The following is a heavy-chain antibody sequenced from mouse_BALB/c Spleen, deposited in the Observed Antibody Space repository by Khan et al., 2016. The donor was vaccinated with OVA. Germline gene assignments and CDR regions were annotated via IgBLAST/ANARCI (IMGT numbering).Heavy chain of an antibody. J-gene: IGHJ3*01. V-gene: IGHV3-8*02. CDR3: ARSTYRYAFVY. CDR2: IIYTGYT. CDR1: GDSITSGY. D-gene: IGHD2-14*01. Sequence: EVQLVESGPSLVKPSQTLSLTCSVTGDSITSGYWNWIRKFPGNKLEYMGYIIYTGYTYYNPSPKSRISITRHTSKNQYYLQWNSVTYDDTATSYCARSTYRYAFVYWGQGTLVTVSA.